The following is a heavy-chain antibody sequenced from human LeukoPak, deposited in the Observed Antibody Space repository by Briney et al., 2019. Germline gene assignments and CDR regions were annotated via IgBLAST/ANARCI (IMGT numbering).Heavy chain of an antibody. V-gene: IGHV3-53*01. J-gene: IGHJ3*02. CDR3: ARHYIVVVVAAGAFDI. CDR2: LYSGGSP. Sequence: GGSLRLSCAASGFTVSSTYMSWVRQAPGKGLEWVSVLYSGGSPYYADSVKGRFTISRDNSKNTLYLQMNSLRAADTAVYYCARHYIVVVVAAGAFDIWGQGTMVTVSS. D-gene: IGHD2-15*01. CDR1: GFTVSSTY.